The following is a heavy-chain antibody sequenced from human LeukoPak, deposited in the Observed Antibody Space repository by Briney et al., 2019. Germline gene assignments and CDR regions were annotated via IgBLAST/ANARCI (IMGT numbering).Heavy chain of an antibody. CDR3: AKDGEYCSGGSCYRPAYYYYYYMDV. Sequence: GGSLRLSCAASGFTFSSYGMHWVRQAPGKGLEWVAVISYDGSNKYYADSVKGRFTISRDNSKNTLYLQMNSLRAEDTAVYYCAKDGEYCSGGSCYRPAYYYYYYMDVWAKGPRSPSP. J-gene: IGHJ6*03. D-gene: IGHD2-15*01. CDR1: GFTFSSYG. V-gene: IGHV3-30*18. CDR2: ISYDGSNK.